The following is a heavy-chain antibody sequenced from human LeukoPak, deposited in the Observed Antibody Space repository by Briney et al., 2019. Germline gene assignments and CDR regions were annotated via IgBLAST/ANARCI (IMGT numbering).Heavy chain of an antibody. CDR3: ATLSDRNFYYSYGLDV. CDR1: GFTLSTYE. CDR2: IGRYGVTT. D-gene: IGHD1-14*01. V-gene: IGHV3-48*03. J-gene: IGHJ6*02. Sequence: GGTLRLSCAASGFTLSTYEMNWVHQAPGKGLEWVAYIGRYGVTTYYADSVKGRFTISGDNAKNSLNLQMNSLRAEDTAVYYCATLSDRNFYYSYGLDVWGQGTTVTVS.